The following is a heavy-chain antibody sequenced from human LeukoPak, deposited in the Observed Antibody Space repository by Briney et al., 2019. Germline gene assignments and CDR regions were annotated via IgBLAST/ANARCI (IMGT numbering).Heavy chain of an antibody. CDR2: ISSSSSYI. D-gene: IGHD3-10*01. J-gene: IGHJ5*02. V-gene: IGHV3-21*01. CDR3: ASNMVRGVSGSA. CDR1: GFTFSSYS. Sequence: PGGSLRLSCAASGFTFSSYSMNWVRQAPGKGLEWVSSISSSSSYIYYADSVKGRFTISRDNAKNSLYLQMNSLRAEDTAVYYCASNMVRGVSGSAWGQGTLVTVSS.